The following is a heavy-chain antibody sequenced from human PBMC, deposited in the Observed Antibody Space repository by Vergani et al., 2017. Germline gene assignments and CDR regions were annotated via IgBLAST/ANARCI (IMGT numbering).Heavy chain of an antibody. V-gene: IGHV3-23*01. CDR1: GFTFSSHA. Sequence: EVQLLQSEGAVVQPGGSLRLSCVASGFTFSSHAMSWVRQGHGQGLEWVSSIKNTGDSTHYADSVKGRFTISRDNSKNTLYLQMNSLRAEDTAVYYCAKDGEYQLLPDYWGQGTLVTVSS. CDR2: IKNTGDST. J-gene: IGHJ4*02. D-gene: IGHD2-2*01. CDR3: AKDGEYQLLPDY.